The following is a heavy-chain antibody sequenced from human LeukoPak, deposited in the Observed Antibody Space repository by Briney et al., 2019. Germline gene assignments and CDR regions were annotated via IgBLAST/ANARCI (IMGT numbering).Heavy chain of an antibody. CDR1: GFTFYDAW. J-gene: IGHJ4*02. CDR2: IKSKSAGGTT. CDR3: YTIRTGY. Sequence: GGSLRLSCVASGFTFYDAWMNWVRQAPGKGLDWIGRIKSKSAGGTTDYAAPVKDKFNISRDDSKNTLYLEMNFLKPEDTGVYYCYTIRTGYWGQGTLVTVSS. V-gene: IGHV3-15*01. D-gene: IGHD1-1*01.